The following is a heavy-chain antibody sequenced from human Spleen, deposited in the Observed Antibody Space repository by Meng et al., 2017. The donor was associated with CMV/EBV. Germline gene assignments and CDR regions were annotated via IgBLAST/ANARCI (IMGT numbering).Heavy chain of an antibody. CDR3: ARLVGGYYIFDY. Sequence: ASVKDSCKASGYTFTSYAISWVRQAPGQGLEWMGWISVYNGNTNYAQKLQGRVTMTTDTSTSTAYMDLRSLGPDDTAVNYCARLVGGYYIFDYWGQGTLVTVSS. D-gene: IGHD3-10*01. J-gene: IGHJ4*02. CDR2: ISVYNGNT. CDR1: GYTFTSYA. V-gene: IGHV1-18*01.